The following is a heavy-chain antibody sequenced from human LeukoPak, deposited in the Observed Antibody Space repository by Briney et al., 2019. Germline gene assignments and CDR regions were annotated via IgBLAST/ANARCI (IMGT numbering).Heavy chain of an antibody. CDR3: AKGRGAFDN. D-gene: IGHD4/OR15-4a*01. J-gene: IGHJ4*02. V-gene: IGHV3-23*01. Sequence: GGSLRLSCAASGFTFSNYAMSWVRQAPGKGLEWVSGISGSGGSTYYADSVKGRFTISRDNSKNTLYLQMNSLRAEDTAAYYCAKGRGAFDNWGQGTLVTVSS. CDR1: GFTFSNYA. CDR2: ISGSGGST.